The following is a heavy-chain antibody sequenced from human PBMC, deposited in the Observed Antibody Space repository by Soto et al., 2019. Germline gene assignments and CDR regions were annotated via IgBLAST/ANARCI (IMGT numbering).Heavy chain of an antibody. V-gene: IGHV4-34*01. J-gene: IGHJ4*02. CDR1: GGSISDYN. Sequence: SETLSLTCAVYGGSISDYNWSWIRQSPGKGLEWIGDINHRGGTNYNPSLKSRITISEDTSKNQFSLKLTSVTAADMAVYYCARGVPGYWGQGALVTVSS. CDR3: ARGVPGY. CDR2: INHRGGT.